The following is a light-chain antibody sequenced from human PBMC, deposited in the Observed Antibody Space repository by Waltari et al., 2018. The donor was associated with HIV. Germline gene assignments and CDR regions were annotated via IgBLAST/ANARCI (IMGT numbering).Light chain of an antibody. CDR1: SDFVSTYYF. CDR3: VLYMGSGIWV. CDR2: TTN. J-gene: IGLJ3*02. V-gene: IGLV8-61*01. Sequence: QTVVTQEPSFSVSPGGTVTLTCGFTSDFVSTYYFPIWYQQTPGQAPRTLIYTTNIRSSGVPDRFSGSILGDKAALTITGAQADDESDYYCVLYMGSGIWVFGGGTKLTVL.